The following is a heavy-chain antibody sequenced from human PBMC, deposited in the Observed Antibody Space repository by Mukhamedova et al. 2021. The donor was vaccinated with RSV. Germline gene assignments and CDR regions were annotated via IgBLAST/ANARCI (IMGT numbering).Heavy chain of an antibody. D-gene: IGHD5-12*01. Sequence: VIYSGGDTDYADSVKGRFTISRDNSKNTLYLQMNSLRAEDTAVYDCARTFSRGAYSGYDLSQWGQGTLVTVSS. CDR2: IYSGGDT. V-gene: IGHV3-53*01. CDR3: ARTFSRGAYSGYDLSQ. J-gene: IGHJ4*02.